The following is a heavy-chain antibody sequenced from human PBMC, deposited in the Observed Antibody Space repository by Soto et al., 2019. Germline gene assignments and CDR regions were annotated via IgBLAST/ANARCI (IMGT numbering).Heavy chain of an antibody. CDR1: GGSISSGDYY. V-gene: IGHV4-30-4*01. CDR3: ARERDYDIGFDP. J-gene: IGHJ5*02. Sequence: SETLSLTCTVSGGSISSGDYYWSWIRQPPGKGLEWIGYIYYSGSTYYNPSLKSRVTISVDTSKNQFSLKLSSVTAADTAVYYCARERDYDIGFDPWGQGTLVTVSS. CDR2: IYYSGST. D-gene: IGHD3-9*01.